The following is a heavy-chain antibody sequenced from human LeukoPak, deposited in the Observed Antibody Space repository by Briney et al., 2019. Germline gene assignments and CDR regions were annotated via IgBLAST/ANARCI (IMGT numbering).Heavy chain of an antibody. D-gene: IGHD7-27*01. J-gene: IGHJ6*03. CDR3: ARAEKPNWGNYYYCMDV. CDR1: GYTFTDYY. CDR2: INPNNDDT. Sequence: ASVKVSCKASGYTFTDYYMHWVRQAPGQGLEWMGWINPNNDDTNYAQKFQGRVTMTRDTSISTAYMELRSLRSDDTAVYYCARAEKPNWGNYYYCMDVWGKGTTVTVSS. V-gene: IGHV1-2*02.